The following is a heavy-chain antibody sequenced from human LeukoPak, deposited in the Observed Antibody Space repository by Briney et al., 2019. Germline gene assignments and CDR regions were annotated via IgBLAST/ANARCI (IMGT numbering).Heavy chain of an antibody. CDR1: GFTFSSYA. D-gene: IGHD3-22*01. CDR2: ISYDGSSK. Sequence: QPGGSLRLSCAASGFTFSSYAMSWVRQAPGKGLEWVAVISYDGSSKYYAASVKGRFTISRDNSKNTLDLQMNSLRVEDTAVYYCARDQSDSYISDYYYHYGMDVWGQGTTATVSS. CDR3: ARDQSDSYISDYYYHYGMDV. V-gene: IGHV3-30*04. J-gene: IGHJ6*02.